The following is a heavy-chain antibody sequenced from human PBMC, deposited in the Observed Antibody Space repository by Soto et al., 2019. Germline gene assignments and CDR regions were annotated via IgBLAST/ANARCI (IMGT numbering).Heavy chain of an antibody. CDR3: ARDSPDIVLMVYATTYYYYGLAV. J-gene: IGHJ6*02. V-gene: IGHV1-69*13. D-gene: IGHD2-8*01. CDR2: IIPIFGTA. Sequence: SVKVSCKASGGTFSSYAISWVRQAPGQGLEWMGGIIPIFGTANYAQKFQGRVTITADESTSTAYMELSSLRSEDTAVDYCARDSPDIVLMVYATTYYYYGLAVWGQGTTVTVSS. CDR1: GGTFSSYA.